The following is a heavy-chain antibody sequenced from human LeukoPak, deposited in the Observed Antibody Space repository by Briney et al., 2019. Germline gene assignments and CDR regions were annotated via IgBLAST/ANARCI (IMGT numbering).Heavy chain of an antibody. CDR2: ISSSGSTI. Sequence: PGGSLRLSCAASGFTFSSYSMNWVRQAPGKGLEWVSYISSSGSTIYYADSVKGRFTISRDNAKNSLYLQMNSLRAEDTAVYYCASWVEQHVGAFWYNWFDPWGQGTLVTVSS. CDR1: GFTFSSYS. D-gene: IGHD6-6*01. CDR3: ASWVEQHVGAFWYNWFDP. V-gene: IGHV3-48*04. J-gene: IGHJ5*02.